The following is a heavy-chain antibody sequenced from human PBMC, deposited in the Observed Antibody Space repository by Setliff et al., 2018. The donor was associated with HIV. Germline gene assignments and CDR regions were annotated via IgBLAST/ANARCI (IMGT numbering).Heavy chain of an antibody. Sequence: SETLSLTCTVSGGSISSGGYYWSWIRQHPGKGLEWIGYIYYSGSTYYNPSLKSRVTISVDTSKNQFSLKLSSVTAADTAVYYCARVSTNILTGSYPFAYWGQGTLVTVSS. CDR3: ARVSTNILTGSYPFAY. CDR1: GGSISSGGYY. D-gene: IGHD3-9*01. CDR2: IYYSGST. V-gene: IGHV4-31*03. J-gene: IGHJ4*02.